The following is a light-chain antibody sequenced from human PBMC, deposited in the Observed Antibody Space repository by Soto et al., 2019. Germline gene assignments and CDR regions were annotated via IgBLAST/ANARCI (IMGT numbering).Light chain of an antibody. CDR3: QSYDSSLSGV. V-gene: IGLV1-40*01. J-gene: IGLJ1*01. Sequence: QSVLTQPPSVSGAPGQRVTISCTGSSSNIGAGYDVHWYQQLPGPAPKLLIYGNSNRPSGVPDRFSGSKSGTSASLAITGLQAEDEADYYCQSYDSSLSGVFGTGTKLTVL. CDR2: GNS. CDR1: SSNIGAGYD.